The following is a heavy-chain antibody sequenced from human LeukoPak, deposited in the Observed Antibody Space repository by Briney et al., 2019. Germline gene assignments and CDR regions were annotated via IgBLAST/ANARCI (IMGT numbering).Heavy chain of an antibody. Sequence: ASVKVSCKASGYTFTSYDINWVRQATGQGLEWMGWMNPNSGNTGYAQKFQGRVTITRNTSIRTAYMELSSLRSEDTAVYYCAKDWGYSSGWGARYFDHWGQGTLVTVSS. CDR1: GYTFTSYD. J-gene: IGHJ4*02. CDR3: AKDWGYSSGWGARYFDH. CDR2: MNPNSGNT. V-gene: IGHV1-8*03. D-gene: IGHD6-25*01.